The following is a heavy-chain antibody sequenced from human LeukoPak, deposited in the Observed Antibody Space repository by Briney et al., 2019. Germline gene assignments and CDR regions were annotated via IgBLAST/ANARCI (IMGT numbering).Heavy chain of an antibody. V-gene: IGHV3-30*04. CDR2: ISYDGSNK. CDR1: GFTFSSYA. CDR3: ARDRDKGSGWFDY. Sequence: GGSLRLSCAASGFTFSSYAMHWVRQAPGKGLEWVAVISYDGSNKYYADSVKGRFTISRDNSKNALYLQMNSLRAEDTAVYYCARDRDKGSGWFDYWGQGTLVTVSS. J-gene: IGHJ4*02. D-gene: IGHD6-19*01.